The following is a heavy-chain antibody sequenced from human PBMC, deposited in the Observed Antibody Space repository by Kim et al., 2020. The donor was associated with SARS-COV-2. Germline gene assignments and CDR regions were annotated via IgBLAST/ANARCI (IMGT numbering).Heavy chain of an antibody. D-gene: IGHD3-10*01. CDR3: AKDPGGPLPPWYFGL. Sequence: GGSLRLSCAASGFTFSTYAMSWVRQAPGKGLEWVSAISDIGGSLKYADSVKGRFTISRDNSKNTVYLQMNSLRGEDTAVYYCAKDPGGPLPPWYFGLWGRGTLVTVSS. CDR2: ISDIGGSL. V-gene: IGHV3-23*01. J-gene: IGHJ2*01. CDR1: GFTFSTYA.